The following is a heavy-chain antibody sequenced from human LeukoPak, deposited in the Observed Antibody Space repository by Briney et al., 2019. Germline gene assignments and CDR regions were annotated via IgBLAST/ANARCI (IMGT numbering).Heavy chain of an antibody. Sequence: GGSLRLSCAASGFTFSRYWMSWVRQAPGKGLEWVASIKQDGSERYYVDSVMGRFTISRGNAKNSLHLQMNSVRAEDTAVYYCARVDGSGSIPDYWGLGTLVIVSS. J-gene: IGHJ4*02. CDR2: IKQDGSER. CDR1: GFTFSRYW. V-gene: IGHV3-7*01. CDR3: ARVDGSGSIPDY. D-gene: IGHD3-22*01.